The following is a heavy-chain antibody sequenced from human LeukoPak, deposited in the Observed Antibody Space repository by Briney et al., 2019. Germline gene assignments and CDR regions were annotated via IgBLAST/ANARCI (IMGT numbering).Heavy chain of an antibody. CDR1: VYTFISYY. D-gene: IGHD3-10*01. V-gene: IGHV1-46*01. CDR3: AREGGVVWLGELGY. CDR2: INPSGGST. Sequence: ASVKVSCKASVYTFISYYMHWVRQAPGQGLEWMGIINPSGGSTSNAQRFQDRVTMTRDTSTSTVYMELSNLRSEDTAVYFGAREGGVVWLGELGYWGQGTLVTVSS. J-gene: IGHJ4*02.